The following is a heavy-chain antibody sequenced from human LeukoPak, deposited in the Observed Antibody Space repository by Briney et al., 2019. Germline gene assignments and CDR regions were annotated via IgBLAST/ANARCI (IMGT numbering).Heavy chain of an antibody. J-gene: IGHJ4*02. CDR1: GGSISSSSYY. V-gene: IGHV4-39*07. Sequence: SETLSLTCTVSGGSISSSSYYWGWIRQPPGKGLEWIGSIYYSGSTYYNPSLKSRVTISVDTSKNQFSLKLSSVTAADTAVYYCARTKDYSGSYYFDYWGQGTLVTVSS. D-gene: IGHD1-26*01. CDR2: IYYSGST. CDR3: ARTKDYSGSYYFDY.